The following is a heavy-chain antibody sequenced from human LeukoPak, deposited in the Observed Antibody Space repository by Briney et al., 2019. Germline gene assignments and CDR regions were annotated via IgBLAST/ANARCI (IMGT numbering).Heavy chain of an antibody. CDR3: AKDRLGSHYGGAFDY. Sequence: PGRSLRLSCAASGFTFSSYGMHWVRQAPGKGLEWVAVIWYDGSNKYYADSVKGRFTISRDNSKNTLYLQMNSLRAEDTAVYYCAKDRLGSHYGGAFDYWGQGTLVTVSS. J-gene: IGHJ4*02. D-gene: IGHD4/OR15-4a*01. V-gene: IGHV3-33*06. CDR2: IWYDGSNK. CDR1: GFTFSSYG.